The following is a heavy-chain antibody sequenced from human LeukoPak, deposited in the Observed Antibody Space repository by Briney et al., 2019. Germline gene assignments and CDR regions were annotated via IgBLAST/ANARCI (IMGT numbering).Heavy chain of an antibody. J-gene: IGHJ1*01. CDR1: GFTFSSFA. CDR2: ISVDGSMG. V-gene: IGHV3-23*01. D-gene: IGHD4-23*01. CDR3: AQGSYGDYGGQLQN. Sequence: GGSLRLSCAASGFTFSSFAMSWVRQAPGKGLALVSAISVDGSMGHDSDSVKGRFSISRDNSKNTLYLQMDSLRAEDTALYYCAQGSYGDYGGQLQNWGQGTLVTVSS.